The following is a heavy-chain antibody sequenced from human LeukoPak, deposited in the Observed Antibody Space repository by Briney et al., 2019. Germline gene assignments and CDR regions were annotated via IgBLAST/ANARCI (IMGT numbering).Heavy chain of an antibody. J-gene: IGHJ4*02. Sequence: GGSLRLSCVVSGFTFSSYGMNGVRQAPGKGLEWVSSISSSSRYIYYADSVKGRFTISRDNAKNSLYLQMNSLRAEDTAVYYCARENHGSFDYWGQGTLVTVSS. D-gene: IGHD1-14*01. V-gene: IGHV3-21*01. CDR2: ISSSSRYI. CDR1: GFTFSSYG. CDR3: ARENHGSFDY.